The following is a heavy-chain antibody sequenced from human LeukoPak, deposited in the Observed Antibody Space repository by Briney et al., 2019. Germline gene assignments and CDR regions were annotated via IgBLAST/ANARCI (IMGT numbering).Heavy chain of an antibody. CDR3: ARRGRGVSP. V-gene: IGHV4-59*12. D-gene: IGHD3-10*01. J-gene: IGHJ5*02. Sequence: PSETLSLTCTVSGGSISSYYWSWLRQSPGKGLEWIGYIYYSGSTNFNPSLKSRVTISVDTSKNQFSLKLSPVTAADTAVYYCARRGRGVSPCGQGTLVTVSS. CDR1: GGSISSYY. CDR2: IYYSGST.